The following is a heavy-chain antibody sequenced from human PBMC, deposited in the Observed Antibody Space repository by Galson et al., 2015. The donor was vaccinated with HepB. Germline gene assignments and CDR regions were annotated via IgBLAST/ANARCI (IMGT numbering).Heavy chain of an antibody. CDR3: ATPYKKGFRGMDV. Sequence: SLRLSCAASGFTFSSYSMNWVRQAPGKGLEWVSYISSSSSTIYYADSVKGRFTISRDNAKNSLYLQMNSLRAEDTAVYYCATPYKKGFRGMDVWGQGTTVTVSS. CDR2: ISSSSSTI. CDR1: GFTFSSYS. V-gene: IGHV3-48*04. J-gene: IGHJ6*02. D-gene: IGHD3-10*01.